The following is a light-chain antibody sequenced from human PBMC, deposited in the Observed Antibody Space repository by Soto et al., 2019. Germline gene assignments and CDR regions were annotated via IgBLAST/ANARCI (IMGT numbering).Light chain of an antibody. V-gene: IGKV3-20*01. Sequence: EIVMTQSPATLSVSPGERATLSCRASQSVSSTLAWYQQKPGQAPRLLIYGASTRATDIPDRFSGSGSGTDFTLTISRLEPEDFAVYYCQQYGSSPPWTFGQGTKVDIK. J-gene: IGKJ1*01. CDR3: QQYGSSPPWT. CDR1: QSVSST. CDR2: GAS.